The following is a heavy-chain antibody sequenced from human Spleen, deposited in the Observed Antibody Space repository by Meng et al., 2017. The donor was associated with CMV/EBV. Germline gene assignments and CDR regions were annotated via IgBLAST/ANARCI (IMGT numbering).Heavy chain of an antibody. Sequence: ASVKVSCKASGYTFTGYYMHWVRQAPGQGLEWTGMINPSGGSTNYAQKFQDRVTMTRDTSTSTVYMDLSSLRFEDTAVYYCARENAPFSSSGNYNYWGQGTLVTVSS. CDR2: INPSGGST. D-gene: IGHD1-26*01. J-gene: IGHJ4*02. V-gene: IGHV1-46*01. CDR3: ARENAPFSSSGNYNY. CDR1: GYTFTGYY.